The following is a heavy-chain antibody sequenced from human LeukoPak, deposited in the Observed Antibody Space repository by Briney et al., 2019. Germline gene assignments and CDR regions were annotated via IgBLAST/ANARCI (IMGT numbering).Heavy chain of an antibody. D-gene: IGHD1-26*01. CDR3: ARLGLEGATIGFDY. V-gene: IGHV4-38-2*01. CDR1: GYSISSGYY. J-gene: IGHJ4*02. CDR2: IYYSGST. Sequence: SETLSLTCAVSGYSISSGYYWGWIRQPPGKGLEWIGSIYYSGSTYYNPSLKSRVTISVDTSKNQFSLKLSSVTAADTAVYYCARLGLEGATIGFDYWGQGTLVTVSS.